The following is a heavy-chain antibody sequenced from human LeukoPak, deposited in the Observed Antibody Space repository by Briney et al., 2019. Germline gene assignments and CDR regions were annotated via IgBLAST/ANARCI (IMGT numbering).Heavy chain of an antibody. V-gene: IGHV3-23*01. CDR3: AKSVERGQLWLGLNY. CDR2: ISGSGGST. D-gene: IGHD5-18*01. CDR1: GFTFSSYS. Sequence: GGSLRLSCAASGFTFSSYSMNWVRQAPGKGLEWVSAISGSGGSTYYADSVKGRFTISRDNSKNTLYLQMNSLRAEDTAVYYCAKSVERGQLWLGLNYWGQGTLVTVSS. J-gene: IGHJ4*02.